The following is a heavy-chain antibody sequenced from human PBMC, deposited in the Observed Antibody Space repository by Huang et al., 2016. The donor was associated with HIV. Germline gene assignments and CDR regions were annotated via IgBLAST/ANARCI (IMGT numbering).Heavy chain of an antibody. CDR1: GFDFSKYS. V-gene: IGHV3-48*01. J-gene: IGHJ4*02. CDR2: RSGTISNR. Sequence: EVQLVESGGALVQPGGSLKLSCVVSGFDFSKYSMNWVRQAPGKGLEWCSYRSGTISNRYYADSGKGQFTIARDNAKNSVFLQMRSLRAEDTALYYCARTEMEYYYGSSGYYPDYWGQGTQVTVSS. CDR3: ARTEMEYYYGSSGYYPDY. D-gene: IGHD3-22*01.